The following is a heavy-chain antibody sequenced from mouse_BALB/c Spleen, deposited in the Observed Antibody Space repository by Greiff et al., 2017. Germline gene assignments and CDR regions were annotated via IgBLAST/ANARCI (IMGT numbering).Heavy chain of an antibody. V-gene: IGHV14-3*02. D-gene: IGHD1-1*01. CDR1: GFNIKDTY. J-gene: IGHJ1*01. CDR3: ARNYGSLYWYFDV. Sequence: EVQLQESGAELVKPGASVKLSCTASGFNIKDTYMHWVKQRPEQGLEWIGRIDPANGNTKYDPKFQGKATFTADTSSNTAYMQLSSLTSEDSAVYYCARNYGSLYWYFDVWGAGTTVTVSS. CDR2: IDPANGNT.